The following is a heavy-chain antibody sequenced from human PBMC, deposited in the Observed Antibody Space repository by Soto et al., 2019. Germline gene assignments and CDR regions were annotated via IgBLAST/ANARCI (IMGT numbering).Heavy chain of an antibody. CDR1: GYTFTSYY. D-gene: IGHD3-9*01. Sequence: GASVKVSCKASGYTFTSYYMHWVRQAPGQGLEWMGIINPSGGSTSYAQKFQGRVTMTRDTSTSTVYMELSSLRSEDTAVYYCARGIGYDILTGYYKVRPPYYFDYWGQGTLVTVSS. CDR2: INPSGGST. J-gene: IGHJ4*02. CDR3: ARGIGYDILTGYYKVRPPYYFDY. V-gene: IGHV1-46*01.